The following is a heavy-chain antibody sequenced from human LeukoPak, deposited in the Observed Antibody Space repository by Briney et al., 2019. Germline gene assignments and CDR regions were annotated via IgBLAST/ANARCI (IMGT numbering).Heavy chain of an antibody. J-gene: IGHJ5*02. CDR3: ARDPTTVTTHWFDP. CDR2: ISSSSSYI. CDR1: GFTFSSYS. V-gene: IGHV3-21*01. D-gene: IGHD4-17*01. Sequence: GGSLRLSCAASGFTFSSYSMNWVRQAPGKGLEWVSSISSSSSYIYYADSVKGRFTISRDNAKNSLYLQMNSRRAEDTAVYYCARDPTTVTTHWFDPWGQGTLVAVSS.